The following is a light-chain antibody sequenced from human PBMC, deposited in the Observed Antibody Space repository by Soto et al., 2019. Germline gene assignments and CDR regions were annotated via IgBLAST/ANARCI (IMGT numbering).Light chain of an antibody. CDR1: QGIRND. J-gene: IGKJ4*01. V-gene: IGKV1-6*01. Sequence: AIQMTQSPSSLSASEGDRVTITCRASQGIRNDLSWYQQKPGKAPKLLIYAASSLQSGVPSRFSGSGSGTDFTLTISSLHPEDCATYYCLQDYIYPLTFGGGTEVEIK. CDR2: AAS. CDR3: LQDYIYPLT.